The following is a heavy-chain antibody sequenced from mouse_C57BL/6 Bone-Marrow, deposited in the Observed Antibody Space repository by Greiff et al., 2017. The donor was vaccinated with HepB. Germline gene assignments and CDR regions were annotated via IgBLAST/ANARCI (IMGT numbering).Heavy chain of an antibody. Sequence: VQLQQSGAELARPGASVKLSCKASGYTFTSYGISWVKQRTGQGLEWIGEIYPRSGNTYYNEKFKGKATLTADKSSSTAYMELRSLTSEDSAVYYCARRRRWGQGTLVTVSA. CDR1: GYTFTSYG. J-gene: IGHJ3*02. CDR3: ARRRR. CDR2: IYPRSGNT. V-gene: IGHV1-81*01.